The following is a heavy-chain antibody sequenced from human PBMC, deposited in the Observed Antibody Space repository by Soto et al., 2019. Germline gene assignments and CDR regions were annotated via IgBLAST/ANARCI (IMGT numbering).Heavy chain of an antibody. V-gene: IGHV4-30-2*01. CDR2: IYHSGST. CDR3: ASVPSP. CDR1: GGSISSGGYS. D-gene: IGHD6-6*01. Sequence: QLPLQESGSGLVKPSQTLSLTCAVSGGSISSGGYSWSWIRQPPGKGLEWIGYIYHSGSTYYNPSLKSRVTISVDRSKNQFSLKLSSVTAAATAVYYCASVPSPWGQGTLVTVSS. J-gene: IGHJ5*02.